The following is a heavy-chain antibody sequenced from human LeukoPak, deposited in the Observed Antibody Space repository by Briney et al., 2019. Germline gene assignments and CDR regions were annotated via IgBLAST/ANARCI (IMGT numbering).Heavy chain of an antibody. CDR1: GFTFSDYY. D-gene: IGHD3-10*01. CDR2: ISNSGITI. CDR3: AGRYGSGSYSIDY. V-gene: IGHV3-11*01. J-gene: IGHJ4*02. Sequence: PGGSLRLSCAASGFTFSDYYMSWIRQAPGKGLEWASYISNSGITIHYADSVRGRFTISRDNSKNTLYLQMNSLRAEDTAVYYCAGRYGSGSYSIDYWGQGTLVTVSS.